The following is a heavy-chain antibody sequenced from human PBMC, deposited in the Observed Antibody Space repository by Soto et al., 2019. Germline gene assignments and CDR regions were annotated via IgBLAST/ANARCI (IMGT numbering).Heavy chain of an antibody. CDR3: ARDSASDYMDV. CDR1: GFPFSSYG. Sequence: QVQLVESGGGVVQPGKSLRLSCTASGFPFSSYGMHWVRQAPGKGLEWVAVIWFDGSHKFYTDSVKGRFTISRDNSKNTLYLQLNSPRDEDSAIYFCARDSASDYMDVWGKGTTVTVSS. CDR2: IWFDGSHK. D-gene: IGHD3-10*01. V-gene: IGHV3-33*01. J-gene: IGHJ6*03.